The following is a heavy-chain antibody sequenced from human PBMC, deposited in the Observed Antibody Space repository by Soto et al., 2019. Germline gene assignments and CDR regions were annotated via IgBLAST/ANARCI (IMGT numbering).Heavy chain of an antibody. CDR1: GGSISSGDYY. CDR2: IYYSGST. Sequence: SETLSLTCTVSGGSISSGDYYWSWIRQPPGKGLEWIGYIYYSGSTYYNPSLKSRVTISVDTSKNQFSLKLSSVTAADTAVYYCARDGPVVVAASAFDIWGQGAMVTVSS. V-gene: IGHV4-30-4*01. J-gene: IGHJ3*02. CDR3: ARDGPVVVAASAFDI. D-gene: IGHD2-15*01.